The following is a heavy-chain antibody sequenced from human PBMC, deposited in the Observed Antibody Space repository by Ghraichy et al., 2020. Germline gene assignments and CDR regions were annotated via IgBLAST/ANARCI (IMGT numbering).Heavy chain of an antibody. CDR2: ISSSSSYI. J-gene: IGHJ5*02. Sequence: GGSLRLSCAASGFTFSSYSMNWVRQAPGKGLEWVSSISSSSSYIYYADSVKGRFTISRDNAKNSLYLQMNSLRAEDTAVYYCARDFRYYGSGSNLGFDPWGQGTLVTVSS. CDR1: GFTFSSYS. CDR3: ARDFRYYGSGSNLGFDP. V-gene: IGHV3-21*01. D-gene: IGHD3-10*01.